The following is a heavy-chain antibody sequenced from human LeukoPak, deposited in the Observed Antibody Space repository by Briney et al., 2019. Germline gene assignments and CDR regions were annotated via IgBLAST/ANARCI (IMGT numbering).Heavy chain of an antibody. CDR2: INHSGST. V-gene: IGHV4-34*01. Sequence: SETLYLTCAVYGGSFSGYYWSWIRQPPGKGLEWIGEINHSGSTNYNPSLKSRVTISVDTSKNQFSLKLSSVTAADTAVYYCARDRGIIAAAGRYNWFDPWGQGTLVTVSS. CDR1: GGSFSGYY. J-gene: IGHJ5*02. CDR3: ARDRGIIAAAGRYNWFDP. D-gene: IGHD6-13*01.